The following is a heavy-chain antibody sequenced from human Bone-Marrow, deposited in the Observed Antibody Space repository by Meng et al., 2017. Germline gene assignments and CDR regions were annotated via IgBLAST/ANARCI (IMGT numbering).Heavy chain of an antibody. CDR3: ARDDQPLKQLSSGRGMDV. CDR2: IYYSGST. CDR1: GGSISSSY. Sequence: SETLSLTCTVSGGSISSSYWSWIRQPPGKGLEWIGYIYYSGSTNYNPSLKSRVTISVDTSKNQLSLQLSSVTAADTAAYYCARDDQPLKQLSSGRGMDVWGQGTTVTVSS. V-gene: IGHV4-59*01. J-gene: IGHJ6*02. D-gene: IGHD6-13*01.